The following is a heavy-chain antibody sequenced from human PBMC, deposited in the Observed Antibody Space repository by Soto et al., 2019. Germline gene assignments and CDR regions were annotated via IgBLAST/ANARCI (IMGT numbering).Heavy chain of an antibody. J-gene: IGHJ6*03. CDR3: VRTVTPPGYYYYMDV. Sequence: EVQLVESGGGLVQPGGSLRLSCAASGFTVSSNYMSWVRQAPGKGLEWVSVIYSGGSTYYADSVKGRFTISRDNSKNTLYLQMNSLRAEDTAVYYCVRTVTPPGYYYYMDVWGKGTTVTVSS. V-gene: IGHV3-66*01. D-gene: IGHD4-17*01. CDR1: GFTVSSNY. CDR2: IYSGGST.